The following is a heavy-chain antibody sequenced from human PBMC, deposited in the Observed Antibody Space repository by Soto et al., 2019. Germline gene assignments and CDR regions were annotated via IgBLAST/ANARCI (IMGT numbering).Heavy chain of an antibody. D-gene: IGHD2-2*01. V-gene: IGHV3-30-3*01. CDR2: ISYDGSNK. Sequence: GWSLRLACASSVFTFISHAMQWVRQAPGKGLEWVAVISYDGSNKYYADSVKGRFTISRDNSKNTLYLQMNSLRAEDTAVYYCARERLPAATGYGMDVWGQGTTVTVSS. CDR3: ARERLPAATGYGMDV. CDR1: VFTFISHA. J-gene: IGHJ6*02.